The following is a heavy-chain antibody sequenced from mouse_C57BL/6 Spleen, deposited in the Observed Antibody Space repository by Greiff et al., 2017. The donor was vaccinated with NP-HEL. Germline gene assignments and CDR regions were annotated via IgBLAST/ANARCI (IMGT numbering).Heavy chain of an antibody. CDR2: INPNYGTT. D-gene: IGHD1-1*01. CDR3: ARYYGSGWYFDV. Sequence: VQLQQPGPELVKPGASVKISCKASGYSFTDYNLNWVKQSNGKSLEWIGVINPNYGTTSYNQKFKGKATLTVDQSSSTAYMQLNSLTSEDSAVYYCARYYGSGWYFDVWGTGTTVTVSS. J-gene: IGHJ1*03. CDR1: GYSFTDYN. V-gene: IGHV1-39*01.